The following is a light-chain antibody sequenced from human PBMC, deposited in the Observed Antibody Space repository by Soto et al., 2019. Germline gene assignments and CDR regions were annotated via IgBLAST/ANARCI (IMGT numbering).Light chain of an antibody. V-gene: IGKV1-39*01. J-gene: IGKJ5*01. CDR3: QQSYNTPIT. CDR2: AAS. CDR1: QSITNY. Sequence: DIQMTQSPHSLSSSEGDGVTITWQASQSITNYLNWYQQKSGRAPELLVYAASNLQSGVPSRFTGSGSGTHFTLTISGLEPADFATYFCQQSYNTPITVGQGTRLEIK.